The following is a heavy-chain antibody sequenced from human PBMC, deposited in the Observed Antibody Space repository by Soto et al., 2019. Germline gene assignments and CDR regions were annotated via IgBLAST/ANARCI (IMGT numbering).Heavy chain of an antibody. D-gene: IGHD3-10*01. V-gene: IGHV3-13*01. CDR3: ARGRSFSYDSTPPPMFDP. CDR1: GFAFSTFD. CDR2: IGTLSDT. Sequence: GGSLRLSCAGSGFAFSTFDIHWVRQAPGKGLEWVSGIGTLSDTFYAASVQSRFTISRQNAKNSVYLQMNSLRAGDTAFYYCARGRSFSYDSTPPPMFDPLGQGTLVTVSS. J-gene: IGHJ5*02.